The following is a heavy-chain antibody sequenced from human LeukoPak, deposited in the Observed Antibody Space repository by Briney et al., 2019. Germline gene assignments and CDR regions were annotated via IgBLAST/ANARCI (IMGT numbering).Heavy chain of an antibody. CDR1: GHSIRSGYF. CDR3: VRAPTAEFGDIFDY. V-gene: IGHV4-38-2*02. CDR2: IYHSGST. D-gene: IGHD3-10*01. J-gene: IGHJ4*02. Sequence: WETLSLTCSVSGHSIRSGYFWGWTRPPPGKGLELVANIYHSGSTHCSPSLKRPVNISIDTSNNPFSLRLTSVPAADTAVYYCVRAPTAEFGDIFDYWGQGILVTVSS.